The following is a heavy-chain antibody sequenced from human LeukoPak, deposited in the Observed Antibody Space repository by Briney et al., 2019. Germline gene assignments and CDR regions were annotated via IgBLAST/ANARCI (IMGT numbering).Heavy chain of an antibody. CDR1: GGSISSYY. J-gene: IGHJ3*02. CDR3: ARDPWFGESHDAFDI. Sequence: PSETLSLTCTVSGGSISSYYWSWIRQPPGKGLEWIGEIYHSGSTNYNPSLKSRVTISVDKSKNQFSLKLSSVTAADTAVYYCARDPWFGESHDAFDIWGQGTMVTVSS. D-gene: IGHD3-10*01. CDR2: IYHSGST. V-gene: IGHV4-59*12.